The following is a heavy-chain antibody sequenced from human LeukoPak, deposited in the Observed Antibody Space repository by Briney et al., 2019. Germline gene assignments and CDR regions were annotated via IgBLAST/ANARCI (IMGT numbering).Heavy chain of an antibody. J-gene: IGHJ4*02. Sequence: GESLKISCKGSGYSFTNYWITWVRQMPGKGLEWMGRIDPSDAHTNDSPSFQGHVTISSDKSISTAYVQWSSLKASDTAMYYCARGGGSRGFDYWGQGTLVTVSS. CDR2: IDPSDAHT. CDR3: ARGGGSRGFDY. D-gene: IGHD3-10*01. V-gene: IGHV5-10-1*01. CDR1: GYSFTNYW.